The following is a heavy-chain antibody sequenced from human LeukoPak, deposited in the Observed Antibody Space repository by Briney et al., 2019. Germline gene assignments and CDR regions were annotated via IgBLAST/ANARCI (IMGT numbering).Heavy chain of an antibody. CDR2: IYHSGST. CDR3: ARKEYGDPSRAFHI. V-gene: IGHV4-34*08. J-gene: IGHJ3*02. CDR1: GFTFSDYY. Sequence: GSLRLSCAASGFTFSDYYMSWIRQAPGKGLEWIGEIYHSGSTNYNPSLKSRVTISVDKSQNQFSLKVKSVTAADTAVYYCARKEYGDPSRAFHIWGQGTVVTVSS. D-gene: IGHD4-17*01.